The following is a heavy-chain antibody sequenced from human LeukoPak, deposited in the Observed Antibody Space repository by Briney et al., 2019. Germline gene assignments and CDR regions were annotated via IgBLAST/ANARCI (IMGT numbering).Heavy chain of an antibody. CDR2: IPYSGST. CDR1: GDSISSNNYY. V-gene: IGHV4-39*07. D-gene: IGHD3-10*01. J-gene: IGHJ4*02. CDR3: ARCKDYYVSGSYYKTFDY. Sequence: SETLSLTRTVSGDSISSNNYYWAWIRQPPGKGLEWIGSIPYSGSTYYNPSLKSRVTMSVDTSKNQFSLKLSSVTAADTAVYYCARCKDYYVSGSYYKTFDYWGQGTLVTVSS.